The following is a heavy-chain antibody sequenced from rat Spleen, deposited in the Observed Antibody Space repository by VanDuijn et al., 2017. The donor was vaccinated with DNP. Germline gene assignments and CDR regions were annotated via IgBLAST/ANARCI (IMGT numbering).Heavy chain of an antibody. Sequence: EVQLVESGGGLVQPGRSLKLSCAASGFTFSDYYMAWVRQAPTKGLEWVAYISYDGSRTYYRDSVKGRFTISRDNAKSTLYLQMNSLRSEDVATYYCARPMDYYSGGFGYWGQGTLVTVSS. V-gene: IGHV5-22*01. J-gene: IGHJ3*01. CDR3: ARPMDYYSGGFGY. D-gene: IGHD1-1*01. CDR2: ISYDGSRT. CDR1: GFTFSDYY.